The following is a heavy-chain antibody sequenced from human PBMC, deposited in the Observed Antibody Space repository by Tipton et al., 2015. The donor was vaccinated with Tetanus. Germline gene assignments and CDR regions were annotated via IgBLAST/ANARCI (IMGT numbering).Heavy chain of an antibody. CDR1: GFTFSSYW. Sequence: SLRLSCAASGFTFSSYWMHWVRQTPGKGLVWVSRINSDGSSTGYADSVNGRFTISRDNAKNTLSLQMNSLRAEDTAVYYCTRDLGGYAGYWGQGTLVTVSS. CDR3: TRDLGGYAGY. V-gene: IGHV3-74*01. D-gene: IGHD2-15*01. CDR2: INSDGSST. J-gene: IGHJ4*02.